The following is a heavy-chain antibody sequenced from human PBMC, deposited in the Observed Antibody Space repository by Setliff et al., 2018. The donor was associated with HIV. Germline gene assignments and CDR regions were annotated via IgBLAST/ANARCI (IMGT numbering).Heavy chain of an antibody. D-gene: IGHD6-19*01. Sequence: SETLSLTCTVSGGSINTHRWNWIRQPPGKGLEWIGYVHYSGSTNYNPSFKSRVIMSVDTSKNQFSLRLTSVTAADTAIYYCARTIQPSSSPFDFWGQGILVTVSS. CDR2: VHYSGST. V-gene: IGHV4-59*11. CDR1: GGSINTHR. J-gene: IGHJ4*02. CDR3: ARTIQPSSSPFDF.